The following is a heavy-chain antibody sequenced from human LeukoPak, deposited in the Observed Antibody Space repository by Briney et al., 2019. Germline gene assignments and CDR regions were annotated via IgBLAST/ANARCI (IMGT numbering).Heavy chain of an antibody. J-gene: IGHJ5*02. CDR1: GFTFSSYA. CDR3: AREEGYCSGGSCYFWFDP. CDR2: IKQDGSEK. Sequence: GGSLRLSCAASGFTFSSYAMSWVRQAPGKGLEWVANIKQDGSEKNYVDSVKGRFTISRDNAKNSLYLQMNSLRGEDTAVYYCAREEGYCSGGSCYFWFDPWGQGTLVTVSS. D-gene: IGHD2-15*01. V-gene: IGHV3-7*05.